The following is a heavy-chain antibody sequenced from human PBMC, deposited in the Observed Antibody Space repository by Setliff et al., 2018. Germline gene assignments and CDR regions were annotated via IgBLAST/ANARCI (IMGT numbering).Heavy chain of an antibody. CDR3: ARGFDVGAPRTDSFD. Sequence: SVKVSCKTSGGTFSSSAFSWVRQAPAQGLEWIGRIIPLFGTTNFAQNLQDRVTITADQSTETVYMEVRSLRFEDTGVYYCARGFDVGAPRTDSFD. J-gene: IGHJ3*02. CDR2: IIPLFGTT. V-gene: IGHV1-69*13. CDR1: GGTFSSSA. D-gene: IGHD1-26*01.